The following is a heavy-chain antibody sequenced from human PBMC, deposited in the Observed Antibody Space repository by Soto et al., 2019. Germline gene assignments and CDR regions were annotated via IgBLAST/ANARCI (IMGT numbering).Heavy chain of an antibody. Sequence: GSLRLSCAASGFTVSSYAMHWVRQAPGKGLEWVAVIWYDGCNKYYADSVKGRFTISRDNSNNTLYVQMNSLKAEDTAVYYCVRALYLPAAARLSSLHYWGPGTLVTVSS. J-gene: IGHJ4*02. CDR3: VRALYLPAAARLSSLHY. CDR1: GFTVSSYA. D-gene: IGHD2-2*01. V-gene: IGHV3-33*01. CDR2: IWYDGCNK.